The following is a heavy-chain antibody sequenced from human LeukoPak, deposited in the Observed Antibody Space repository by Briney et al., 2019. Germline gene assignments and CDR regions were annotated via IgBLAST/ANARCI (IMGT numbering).Heavy chain of an antibody. J-gene: IGHJ6*02. CDR1: GFTFSSYG. Sequence: GRSLRLSCAASGFTFSSYGMHWVRQAPGKGLEWVAVISYDGSNKYYADSVKGRFTISRDNSKNTLYLQMNSLRAEDTAVYYCAKDGGGVWELTTQADYGMDVWGQGTTVTVSS. CDR3: AKDGGGVWELTTQADYGMDV. CDR2: ISYDGSNK. D-gene: IGHD1-26*01. V-gene: IGHV3-30*18.